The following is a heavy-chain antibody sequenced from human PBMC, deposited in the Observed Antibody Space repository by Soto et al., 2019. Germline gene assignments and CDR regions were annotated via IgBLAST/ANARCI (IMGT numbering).Heavy chain of an antibody. V-gene: IGHV1-58*01. CDR1: GFTFTSSA. D-gene: IGHD6-13*01. Sequence: ASVKVSCKASGFTFTSSAVQWVRQARGQRLEWIGWIVVGSGNTNYAQKFQGRVTITADKSTSTAYMELSSLRSEDTAVYYCARVVIGIAAAMAYYFDYWGQGTLVTVSS. CDR3: ARVVIGIAAAMAYYFDY. J-gene: IGHJ4*02. CDR2: IVVGSGNT.